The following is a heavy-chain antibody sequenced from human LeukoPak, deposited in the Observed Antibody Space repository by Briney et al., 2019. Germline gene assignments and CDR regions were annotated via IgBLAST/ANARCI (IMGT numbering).Heavy chain of an antibody. D-gene: IGHD3-22*01. CDR2: ISAYNGNT. V-gene: IGHV1-18*01. J-gene: IGHJ4*02. Sequence: ASVKVSCKASGYTFTSYGISWVRQAPGQGLEWMGWISAYNGNTNYAQKLQGRVTMTTDTSTSTAYMELRSLRSDDTAVYYCARDRQDYYDSSGYFDNWGQGTLVTVSS. CDR1: GYTFTSYG. CDR3: ARDRQDYYDSSGYFDN.